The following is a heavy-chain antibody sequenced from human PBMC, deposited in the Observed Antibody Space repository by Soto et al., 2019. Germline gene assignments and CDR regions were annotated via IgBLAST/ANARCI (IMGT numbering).Heavy chain of an antibody. CDR1: GLTFSSYG. Sequence: GGSLRLCCAASGLTFSSYGMHWVRQAPGKGLEWVAVISYDGSNKYYADSVKGRFTISRDNSKNTLYLQMNSLRAEDTAVYYCAKDPERITMIVVVIGFDYWGQGTLVTVSS. D-gene: IGHD3-22*01. CDR2: ISYDGSNK. CDR3: AKDPERITMIVVVIGFDY. V-gene: IGHV3-30*18. J-gene: IGHJ4*02.